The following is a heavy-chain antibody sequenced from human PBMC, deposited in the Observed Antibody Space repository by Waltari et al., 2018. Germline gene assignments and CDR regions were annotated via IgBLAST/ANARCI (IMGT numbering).Heavy chain of an antibody. D-gene: IGHD3-22*01. CDR1: GGTLNSEA. V-gene: IGHV1-69*05. J-gene: IGHJ4*02. CDR3: ARMAGIRNYYDTAGFCDF. CDR2: IIPLFGTT. Sequence: QVQLVQSGAEVKAPGSSVKVSCTASGGTLNSEAITWVRQAPGQGLEWLGGIIPLFGTTKYAQKFQGRVSITTDGSTKTAYLELRNLRSEDTAMYFCARMAGIRNYYDTAGFCDFWGQGTLVTVSS.